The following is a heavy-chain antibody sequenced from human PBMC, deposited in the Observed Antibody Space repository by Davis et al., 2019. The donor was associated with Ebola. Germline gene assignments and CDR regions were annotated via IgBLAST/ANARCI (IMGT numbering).Heavy chain of an antibody. V-gene: IGHV3-33*08. CDR2: IWYDGSNK. CDR3: ARDPSHDYGDYVGGWFDP. D-gene: IGHD4-17*01. J-gene: IGHJ5*02. CDR1: GLTFSSYG. Sequence: PGGSLRLSCAASGLTFSSYGMHWVRQAPGKGLEWVAVIWYDGSNKYYADSVKGRFTISRDNSKNTLYLQMNSLRAEDTAVYYCARDPSHDYGDYVGGWFDPWGQGTLVTVSS.